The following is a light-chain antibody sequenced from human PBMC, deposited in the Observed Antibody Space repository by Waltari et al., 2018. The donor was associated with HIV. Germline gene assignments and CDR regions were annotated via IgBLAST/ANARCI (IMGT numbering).Light chain of an antibody. Sequence: QLVLTQSASASASLGASVKLTCTLSSGYTAYAIAWHQQQAEKGPRYLRKVNSDGSYSRWDGIPYRFSGSSSEAEGYLTISSLQAEDEADYYCKTWETGITVFGGGS. CDR3: KTWETGITV. J-gene: IGLJ3*02. CDR2: VNSDGSY. V-gene: IGLV4-69*01. CDR1: SGYTAYA.